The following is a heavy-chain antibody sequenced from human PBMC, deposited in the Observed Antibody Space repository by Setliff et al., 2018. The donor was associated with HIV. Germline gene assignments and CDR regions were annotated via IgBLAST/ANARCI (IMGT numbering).Heavy chain of an antibody. J-gene: IGHJ4*02. CDR2: IYTSGST. CDR1: GGSISSGNYY. Sequence: SETLSLTCTVSGGSISSGNYYWSWVRQPAGKGLEWVGRIYTSGSTKYSPSLKSRVTISMDTSKNQFSLKLNSVTAADTAVYYCARAAAGNTGPFDLWGQGSPVTVSS. D-gene: IGHD4-17*01. V-gene: IGHV4-61*02. CDR3: ARAAAGNTGPFDL.